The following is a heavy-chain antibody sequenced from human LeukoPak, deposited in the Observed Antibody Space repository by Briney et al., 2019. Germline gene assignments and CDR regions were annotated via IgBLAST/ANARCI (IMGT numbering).Heavy chain of an antibody. CDR3: ARDTTYYYGSGSYGAFDI. CDR2: INHSGST. Sequence: SETLSLTCAVYGGSFSGYYWSWIRQPPGKGLEWIGEINHSGSTNYNPSLKSRVTISVDTSKNQFSLKLSSVTAADTAVYYCARDTTYYYGSGSYGAFDIWGPGTMVTVSS. D-gene: IGHD3-10*01. J-gene: IGHJ3*02. CDR1: GGSFSGYY. V-gene: IGHV4-34*01.